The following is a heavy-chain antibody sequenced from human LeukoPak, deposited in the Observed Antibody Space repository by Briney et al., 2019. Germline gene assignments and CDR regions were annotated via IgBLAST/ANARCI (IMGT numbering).Heavy chain of an antibody. CDR1: GGSISSYY. CDR2: IYYNGIT. Sequence: SETLSLTCTVSGGSISSYYWSWIRRPPGKGLEWIGYIYYNGITNYNPSLKSRVTISVDTSRNHFSLKLSSVTAADTAVYYCARLIGYYYGMDVWGQGTTVTVSS. V-gene: IGHV4-59*08. CDR3: ARLIGYYYGMDV. J-gene: IGHJ6*02. D-gene: IGHD3-22*01.